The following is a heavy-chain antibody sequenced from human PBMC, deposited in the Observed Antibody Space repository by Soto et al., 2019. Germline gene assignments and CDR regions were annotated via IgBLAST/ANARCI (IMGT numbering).Heavy chain of an antibody. Sequence: ASVKVSCKASGYPFTSYGISWVRQAPGQGLEWMGRISAYDGNTNYAQKLQGRVTMTTDTSTSTAYMELSSLRSEDTAVYYCARDGDGYSPNYYFDYWGQGTLVTSPQ. CDR3: ARDGDGYSPNYYFDY. J-gene: IGHJ4*02. CDR1: GYPFTSYG. CDR2: ISAYDGNT. V-gene: IGHV1-18*04. D-gene: IGHD5-18*01.